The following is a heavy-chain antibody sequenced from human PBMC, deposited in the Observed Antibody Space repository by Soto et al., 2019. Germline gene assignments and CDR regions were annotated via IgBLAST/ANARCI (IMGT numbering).Heavy chain of an antibody. Sequence: QVQLQQWGAGLLKPSETLSLTCAVYGGSFSSYYWTWIRQPPGKGLEWIGEINHSGSTNYNPSLKGRVTFSVDTSKNQFSVKLSSVTAADTAVYYCARIRITGASPLVHWGQGTLATVSS. D-gene: IGHD1-20*01. CDR2: INHSGST. V-gene: IGHV4-34*01. CDR3: ARIRITGASPLVH. CDR1: GGSFSSYY. J-gene: IGHJ4*02.